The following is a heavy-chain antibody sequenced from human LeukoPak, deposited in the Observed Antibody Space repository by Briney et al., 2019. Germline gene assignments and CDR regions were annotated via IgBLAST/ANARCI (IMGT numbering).Heavy chain of an antibody. D-gene: IGHD5-24*01. CDR3: ASEEMGPQGLDY. CDR2: IWYDGSNK. V-gene: IGHV3-33*01. CDR1: GFTFSSYG. J-gene: IGHJ4*02. Sequence: PGGSLRLSCAASGFTFSSYGMHWVRQAPGKGLEWVAVIWYDGSNKYYADSVKGRFTISRGNSKNTLYLQMNSLRAEDTAVYYCASEEMGPQGLDYWGQGTLVTVSS.